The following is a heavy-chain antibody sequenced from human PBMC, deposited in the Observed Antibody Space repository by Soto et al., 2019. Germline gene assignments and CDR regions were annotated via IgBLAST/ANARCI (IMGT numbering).Heavy chain of an antibody. CDR2: ISAYNGNT. V-gene: IGHV1-18*01. CDR1: GYTFTSYG. J-gene: IGHJ4*02. D-gene: IGHD3-10*01. CDR3: ARDAYYYGSGSYYTLDY. Sequence: ASVNVSCKASGYTFTSYGISWVRQAPGQGLEWMGWISAYNGNTNYAQKLQGRVTMTTDTSTSTAYMELRSLRSDDTAVYYCARDAYYYGSGSYYTLDYWGQGTLVTVSS.